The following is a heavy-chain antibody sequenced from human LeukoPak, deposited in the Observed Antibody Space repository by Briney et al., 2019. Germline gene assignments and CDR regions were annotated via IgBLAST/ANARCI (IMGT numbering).Heavy chain of an antibody. J-gene: IGHJ6*02. CDR2: IIPNFGTA. CDR3: ARGRRTYSSSWLGYYYYGMDV. Sequence: SVKVSCKASGGTFSSYAISWVRQAPGQGLEWMGGIIPNFGTANYAQKFQGRVTITADESTSTAYMELSSLRSEDTAVYYCARGRRTYSSSWLGYYYYGMDVWGQGTTVTVSS. D-gene: IGHD6-13*01. CDR1: GGTFSSYA. V-gene: IGHV1-69*13.